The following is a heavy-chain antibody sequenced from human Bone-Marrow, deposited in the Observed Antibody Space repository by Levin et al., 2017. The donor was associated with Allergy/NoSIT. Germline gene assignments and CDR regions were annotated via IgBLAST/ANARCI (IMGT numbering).Heavy chain of an antibody. V-gene: IGHV3-43*01. Sequence: GGSLRLSCATSGFTFDDHNMHWVRQAPGKGLEWVSLISWDGNTTYYADSVKGRFTISRDNNKNSLFLQMNSLRPDDSALYYCAKDPRPVGQYYGLDGWGQGTTVTVSS. J-gene: IGHJ6*02. CDR2: ISWDGNTT. CDR1: GFTFDDHN. CDR3: AKDPRPVGQYYGLDG.